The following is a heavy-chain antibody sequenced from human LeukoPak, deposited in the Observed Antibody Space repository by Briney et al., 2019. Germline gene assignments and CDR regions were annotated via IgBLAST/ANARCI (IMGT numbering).Heavy chain of an antibody. Sequence: PGRSLRLSCAASGFTFSSYGMHWVRQAPGKGLEWVAVIWYDGSNKYYADSVKGRFTISRDNSKNTLYLQMNSLRAEDTAVYYCARDDYCDSSGYYWGWYYYYYGMDVWGQGTTVTVSS. CDR2: IWYDGSNK. V-gene: IGHV3-33*01. D-gene: IGHD3-22*01. CDR3: ARDDYCDSSGYYWGWYYYYYGMDV. CDR1: GFTFSSYG. J-gene: IGHJ6*02.